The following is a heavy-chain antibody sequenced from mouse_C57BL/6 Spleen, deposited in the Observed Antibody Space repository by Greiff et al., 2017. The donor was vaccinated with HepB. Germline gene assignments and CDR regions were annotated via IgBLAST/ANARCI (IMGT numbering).Heavy chain of an antibody. J-gene: IGHJ4*01. CDR3: AKCGSRSFGLDY. CDR2: INPNNGGT. Sequence: EVQLQQSGPELVKPGASVKISCKASGYTFTDYYMNWVKQSHGKSLEWIGDINPNNGGTSYNQKFKGKATLTVDKSSSTAYMELRSLTSEDSAVYDCAKCGSRSFGLDYWGQGTSLTVSS. V-gene: IGHV1-26*01. CDR1: GYTFTDYY. D-gene: IGHD1-1*01.